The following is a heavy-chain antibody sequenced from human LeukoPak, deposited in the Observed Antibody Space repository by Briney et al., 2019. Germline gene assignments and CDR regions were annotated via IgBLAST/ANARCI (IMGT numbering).Heavy chain of an antibody. D-gene: IGHD4-23*01. V-gene: IGHV4-59*08. CDR2: IYYSGSI. CDR1: GGSISSSY. CDR3: ARSYGGNFYYYYMDV. J-gene: IGHJ6*03. Sequence: SETLSLTCTVSGGSISSSYWSWIRQPPGKGLEWIGYIYYSGSINYNPSLKSRVTISVDTSKNQFSLKLYSVTAADTAVYYCARSYGGNFYYYYMDVWGKGTTVTVSS.